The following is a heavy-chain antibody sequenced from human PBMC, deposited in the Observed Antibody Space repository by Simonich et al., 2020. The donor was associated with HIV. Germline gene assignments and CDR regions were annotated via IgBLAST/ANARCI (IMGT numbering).Heavy chain of an antibody. V-gene: IGHV4-34*01. D-gene: IGHD5-12*01. Sequence: QEQLQQWGAGLLKPSETLSLTCAVYGGSFNGYYWSWSRQPPGKGLEWVGEINHSGSTDYNPSLKGRVTISVDTSKNQCSLKLSSVTAADAGVYYCARRTGYDLDSWGQGTLVTVSS. CDR2: INHSGST. CDR1: GGSFNGYY. CDR3: ARRTGYDLDS. J-gene: IGHJ4*02.